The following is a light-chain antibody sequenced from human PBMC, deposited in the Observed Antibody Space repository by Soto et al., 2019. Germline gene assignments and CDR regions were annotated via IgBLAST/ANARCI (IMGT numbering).Light chain of an antibody. CDR3: QQRSNWPPEFT. V-gene: IGKV3-15*01. J-gene: IGKJ5*01. CDR1: QSVSSN. CDR2: GAS. Sequence: EIVMTQSPATLSVSPGEGVTLSCRASQSVSSNLAWYQQRPGQAPRLLIYGASTRATGIPARFSGSGSGTEFTLTISSLQSEDFAVYYCQQRSNWPPEFTFGQGTRLEI.